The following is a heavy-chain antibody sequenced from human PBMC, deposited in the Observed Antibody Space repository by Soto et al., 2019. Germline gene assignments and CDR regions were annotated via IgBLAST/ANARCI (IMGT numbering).Heavy chain of an antibody. CDR1: GGSINSSDHF. CDR3: ARQRVLSTNMFITSFDP. J-gene: IGHJ5*02. V-gene: IGHV4-39*01. Sequence: SLTCSLSGGSINSSDHFWGWIRQTPGKGLEWIGSVYYTETTYYNPSLKRPVTISVETSRNTFSLKVNSVTAADTGIYYCARQRVLSTNMFITSFDPWGQGTLVTVSS. CDR2: VYYTETT. D-gene: IGHD3-10*02.